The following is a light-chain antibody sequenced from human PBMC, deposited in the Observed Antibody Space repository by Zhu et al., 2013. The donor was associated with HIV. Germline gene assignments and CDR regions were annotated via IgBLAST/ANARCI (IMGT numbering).Light chain of an antibody. CDR1: TGSVSISNY. Sequence: QTVVTQEPSLSVSPGGTITLTCGLSTGSVSISNYASWYQQTPGQSPRTLMYRTNVRSSGVPHRLSGSILGNKAALTVTGAQADDEGDYYCFLYVGSGIAVFGGGTKLTVL. CDR3: FLYVGSGIAV. J-gene: IGLJ3*02. V-gene: IGLV8-61*01. CDR2: RTN.